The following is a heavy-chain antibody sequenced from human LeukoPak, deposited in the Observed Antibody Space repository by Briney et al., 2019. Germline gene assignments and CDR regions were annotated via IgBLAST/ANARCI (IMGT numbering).Heavy chain of an antibody. CDR2: IGGSGDST. D-gene: IGHD3-22*01. Sequence: GGSLRLSCAASGFTVSSNYMSWVRQAPGKGLEWVSTIGGSGDSTYYAGSVKGRFTVSRDNSKDTLYLQMSSVRVDNTAVYYCARDRGRYYDSRGFYWGYYFDSWGQGILVTVST. CDR3: ARDRGRYYDSRGFYWGYYFDS. CDR1: GFTVSSNY. J-gene: IGHJ4*02. V-gene: IGHV3-23*01.